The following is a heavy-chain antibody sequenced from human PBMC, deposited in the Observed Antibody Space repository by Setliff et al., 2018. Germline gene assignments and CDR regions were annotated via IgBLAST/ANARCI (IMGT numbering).Heavy chain of an antibody. V-gene: IGHV1-46*01. CDR1: GYTFTNYY. D-gene: IGHD2-15*01. CDR2: INPSGGRL. J-gene: IGHJ3*01. Sequence: VASVKVSCKASGYTFTNYYIHWVRQTPGQGLEWMGIINPSGGRLSYAEKFQDRVTMTRDTSTNTVYMELRSLRSDDTAVYYCAISSLSICSGGTCPNAFDVWGQGTMVTVSS. CDR3: AISSLSICSGGTCPNAFDV.